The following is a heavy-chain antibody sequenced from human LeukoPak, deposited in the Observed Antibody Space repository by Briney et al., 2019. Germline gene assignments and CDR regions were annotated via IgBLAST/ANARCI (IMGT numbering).Heavy chain of an antibody. V-gene: IGHV1-2*02. CDR1: GYTFTAYH. Sequence: ASVKVSCKASGYTFTAYHIHWVRQAPGQGLEWMGWINPTSGGTVFAQKFQGRVTLTRDTSITTAYMELRGLRSDDTAVYYRATSHKPFIGNIFDYWGQGTLVTVSS. J-gene: IGHJ4*02. D-gene: IGHD1/OR15-1a*01. CDR2: INPTSGGT. CDR3: ATSHKPFIGNIFDY.